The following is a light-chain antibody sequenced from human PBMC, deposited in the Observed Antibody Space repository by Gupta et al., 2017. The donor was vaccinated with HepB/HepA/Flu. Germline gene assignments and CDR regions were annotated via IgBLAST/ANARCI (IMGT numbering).Light chain of an antibody. V-gene: IGKV1-33*01. Sequence: DIQMPQSPSSLSASVGDRVTITCQASQDISNYLNWYQQKPGKAPKLLIYDASNLETGVPSRFSGSGSGTDFTFTISSLQPEDIATYYCQQYDNLLAMYTFGQGTKLEIK. J-gene: IGKJ2*01. CDR2: DAS. CDR1: QDISNY. CDR3: QQYDNLLAMYT.